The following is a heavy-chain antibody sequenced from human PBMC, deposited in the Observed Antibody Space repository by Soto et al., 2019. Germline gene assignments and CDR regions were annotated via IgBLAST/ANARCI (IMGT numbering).Heavy chain of an antibody. CDR1: GFSLNTGGVG. CDR3: SQSHMAGWSAFAI. J-gene: IGHJ3*02. D-gene: IGHD6-19*01. V-gene: IGHV2-5*02. CDR2: IYWDDDK. Sequence: QITLKESGPTLVKPTQTLTLTCTFSGFSLNTGGVGVGWIRQPPGKALEWLALIYWDDDKRYSPSLKSRLTITNYTSNTQLVLTMTNLDSVDTAIDYCSQSHMAGWSAFAICGQGTMGTVSS.